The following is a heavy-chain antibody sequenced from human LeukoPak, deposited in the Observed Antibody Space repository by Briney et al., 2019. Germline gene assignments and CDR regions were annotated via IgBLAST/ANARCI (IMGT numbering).Heavy chain of an antibody. CDR1: GYTFTGYY. V-gene: IGHV1-2*02. D-gene: IGHD4-11*01. CDR2: INPNSGGT. J-gene: IGHJ3*02. Sequence: ASVKVSCKASGYTFTGYYMHWVRQAPGQGLEWMGWINPNSGGTNYAQKFQGRVTMTRDTSISTAYMELSSLRSEDTAVYYCAKLISNDAFDIWGQGTMVTVSS. CDR3: AKLISNDAFDI.